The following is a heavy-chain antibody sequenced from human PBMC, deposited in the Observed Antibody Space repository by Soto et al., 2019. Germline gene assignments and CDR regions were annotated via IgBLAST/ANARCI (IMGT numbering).Heavy chain of an antibody. CDR2: IYYSGST. Sequence: QVQLQESGPGLVKPSQTLSLTCTVSGGSISSGGYYWSWIRQHPGKGLEWIGYIYYSGSTYYNPSLKGRVTISVDTSKHPFSPKLSSLDAADHAVYYRARGLGRAPYWGQGTLVPVFS. J-gene: IGHJ4*02. D-gene: IGHD1-26*01. CDR1: GGSISSGGYY. CDR3: ARGLGRAPY. V-gene: IGHV4-31*03.